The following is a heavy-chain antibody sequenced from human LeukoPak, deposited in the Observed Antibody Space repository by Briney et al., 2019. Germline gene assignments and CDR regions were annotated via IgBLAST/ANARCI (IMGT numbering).Heavy chain of an antibody. Sequence: SETLSLTCTVSGGSISSSSYYWGWIRQPPGKGLEWIGSIYYSGSTYYNPSLKSRVTISVDTSKNQFSLKLSSVTAADTAVYYCARAVGSVWNDPHDAFDIWGQGTMVTVSS. J-gene: IGHJ3*02. CDR1: GGSISSSSYY. CDR2: IYYSGST. D-gene: IGHD1-1*01. CDR3: ARAVGSVWNDPHDAFDI. V-gene: IGHV4-39*07.